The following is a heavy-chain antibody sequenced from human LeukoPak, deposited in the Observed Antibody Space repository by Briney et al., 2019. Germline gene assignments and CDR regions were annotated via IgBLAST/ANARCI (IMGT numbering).Heavy chain of an antibody. CDR2: IYYSGST. V-gene: IGHV4-39*07. Sequence: PSETLSLTCTVSGGSISSSSYYWGWIRQPPGKGLEWIGSIYYSGSTYYNPSLKSRVTISVDTSKNQLSLRLTSVTAADTAFYYCARVTRFLEWRVSGDYYYMDVWGKGTTVIVSS. CDR1: GGSISSSSYY. CDR3: ARVTRFLEWRVSGDYYYMDV. D-gene: IGHD3-3*01. J-gene: IGHJ6*03.